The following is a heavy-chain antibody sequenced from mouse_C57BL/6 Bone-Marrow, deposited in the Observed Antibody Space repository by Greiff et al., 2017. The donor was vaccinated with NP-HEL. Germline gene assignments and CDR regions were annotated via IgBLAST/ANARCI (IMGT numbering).Heavy chain of an antibody. V-gene: IGHV3-6*01. CDR2: ISYDGSN. Sequence: EVQRVESGPGLVKPSQSLSLTCSVTGYSITSGYYWNWIRQFPGNKLEWMGYISYDGSNNYNPSLKNRISITRDTSKNQFFLKLNSVTTEDTATYYCARDLLLYYFDYWGQGTTLTVSS. D-gene: IGHD1-1*01. J-gene: IGHJ2*01. CDR1: GYSITSGYY. CDR3: ARDLLLYYFDY.